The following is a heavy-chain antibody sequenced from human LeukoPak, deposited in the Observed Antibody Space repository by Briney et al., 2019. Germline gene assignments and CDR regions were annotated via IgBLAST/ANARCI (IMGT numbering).Heavy chain of an antibody. D-gene: IGHD2/OR15-2a*01. CDR3: AREVDPDYLAFFDY. J-gene: IGHJ4*02. CDR2: IYYSGST. V-gene: IGHV4-39*07. Sequence: SETLSLTCTVSGGSISSSSYYWGRIRQPPGKGLEWIGSIYYSGSTYYNPALKSRVTISVDTSKNQFSLKLSSVTAADTAVYYCAREVDPDYLAFFDYWGQGTLVTVSS. CDR1: GGSISSSSYY.